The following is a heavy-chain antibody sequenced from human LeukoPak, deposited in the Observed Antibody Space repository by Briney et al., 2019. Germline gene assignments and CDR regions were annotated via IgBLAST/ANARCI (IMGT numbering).Heavy chain of an antibody. CDR3: ARTGFLWFGESPGDY. CDR2: INPNSGGT. J-gene: IGHJ4*02. CDR1: GYTFTGYY. V-gene: IGHV1-2*06. D-gene: IGHD3-10*01. Sequence: ASVKVSCKASGYTFTGYYMHWVRQAPGQGLEWMGRINPNSGGTNYAQKFQGRVTMTRDTSISTPYMELSRLRSDDTAVYYCARTGFLWFGESPGDYWGQGTLVTVSA.